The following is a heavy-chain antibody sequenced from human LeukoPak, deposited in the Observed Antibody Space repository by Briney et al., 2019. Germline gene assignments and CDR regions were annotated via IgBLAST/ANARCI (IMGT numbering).Heavy chain of an antibody. CDR1: GGSISSSSYY. Sequence: SETLSLTCTVSGGSISSSSYYWGWIRQPPGKGLEWIGSIYYSGSTYYNPSPKSRVTISVDTTKNQFSLKLSSVTAADTAVYYCARTMVRGVIRVNNWFDPWGQGTLVTVSS. CDR3: ARTMVRGVIRVNNWFDP. J-gene: IGHJ5*02. V-gene: IGHV4-39*07. CDR2: IYYSGST. D-gene: IGHD3-10*01.